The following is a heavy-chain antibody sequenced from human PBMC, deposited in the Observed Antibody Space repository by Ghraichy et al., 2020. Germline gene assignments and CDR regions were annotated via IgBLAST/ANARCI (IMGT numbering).Heavy chain of an antibody. CDR3: AKAVGADRPYYFDY. Sequence: GGSLRLSCGASGFTFSSYAMGWVRQAPGKGLEWVADISGRGGRPYYADSVKGRFTISRDISKNTLYLQMNSLRAEDTAVYYCAKAVGADRPYYFDYWGPGILVTVSS. D-gene: IGHD1-26*01. J-gene: IGHJ4*02. CDR1: GFTFSSYA. V-gene: IGHV3-23*01. CDR2: ISGRGGRP.